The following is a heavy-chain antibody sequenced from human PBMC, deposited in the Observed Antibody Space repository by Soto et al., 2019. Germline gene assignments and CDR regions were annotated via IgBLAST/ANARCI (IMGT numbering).Heavy chain of an antibody. V-gene: IGHV3-30-3*01. D-gene: IGHD3-22*01. J-gene: IGHJ4*02. CDR1: GFTFSRYA. Sequence: GGSMRLSCVASGFTFSRYAMHWVRQAPGKGLEWVAVISSDVSKKYYADSVKDRFTISRDNSKNTLFLQMNSLRAEDTAVYYCARVHDYYDSSGYLYYFDYWGQGNLVTVSS. CDR2: ISSDVSKK. CDR3: ARVHDYYDSSGYLYYFDY.